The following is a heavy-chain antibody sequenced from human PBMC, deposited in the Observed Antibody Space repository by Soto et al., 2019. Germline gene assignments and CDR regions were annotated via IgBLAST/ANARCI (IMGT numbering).Heavy chain of an antibody. V-gene: IGHV4-30-2*05. CDR1: GGSISSGGYS. D-gene: IGHD3-3*01. Sequence: SETLSLTCAVSGGSISSGGYSWSWIRQPPGKGLEWIGYIYLSGFTYSNPSLKSRVTMSIDTSKNQFSLKLSSVTAADTAVYYCARGGLDDFWSGYLYHLDSWGLGTLVTVSS. CDR3: ARGGLDDFWSGYLYHLDS. CDR2: IYLSGFT. J-gene: IGHJ4*02.